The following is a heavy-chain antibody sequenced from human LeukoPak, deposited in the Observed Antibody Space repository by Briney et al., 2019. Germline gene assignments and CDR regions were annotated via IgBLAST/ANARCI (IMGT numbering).Heavy chain of an antibody. V-gene: IGHV1-18*01. Sequence: ASVKVSCKASGYTFTSYGISWVRQAPGQGLEWMGWISGYNGNINYVQKLQGRDTMTTDTSTSTVYLELRSLSSDDTAVYYCARDSVRFLEWFSFDYWGQGTLVTVSS. CDR2: ISGYNGNI. D-gene: IGHD3-3*01. CDR3: ARDSVRFLEWFSFDY. CDR1: GYTFTSYG. J-gene: IGHJ4*02.